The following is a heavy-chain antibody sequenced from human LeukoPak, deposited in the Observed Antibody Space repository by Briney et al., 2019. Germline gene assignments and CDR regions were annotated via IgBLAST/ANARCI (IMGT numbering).Heavy chain of an antibody. V-gene: IGHV4-31*03. CDR2: IYYSGST. J-gene: IGHJ4*02. D-gene: IGHD5-18*01. Sequence: SETLSLTCTVSGGSISSGGYYWSWIRQHPGKGLEWIGYIYYSGSTYYNPSLKSRVTISVDTSKNQFSLKLSSVTAADTAVYYCARSPVDTAMDHFDYWGQETLVTVSS. CDR3: ARSPVDTAMDHFDY. CDR1: GGSISSGGYY.